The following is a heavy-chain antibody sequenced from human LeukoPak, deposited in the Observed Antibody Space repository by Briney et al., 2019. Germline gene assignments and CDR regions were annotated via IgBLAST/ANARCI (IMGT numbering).Heavy chain of an antibody. Sequence: GGSLRLSCEASGFTFSNFWMHWVRQVSGKGLLWVSRINGDGSSTTYADPAKGRFTISRDNAKNTLYLQMNSLRVEDTAVYYCARGSDIAAAVKIYGSEFWGQGTLVTVSS. CDR2: INGDGSST. CDR1: GFTFSNFW. V-gene: IGHV3-74*01. D-gene: IGHD6-13*01. CDR3: ARGSDIAAAVKIYGSEF. J-gene: IGHJ4*02.